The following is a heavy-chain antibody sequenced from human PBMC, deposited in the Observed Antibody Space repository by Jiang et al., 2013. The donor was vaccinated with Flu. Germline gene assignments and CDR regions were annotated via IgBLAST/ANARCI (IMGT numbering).Heavy chain of an antibody. CDR1: GFTFSSYG. Sequence: QLVESGGGVVQPGRSLRLSCAASGFTFSSYGMHWVRQAPGKGLEWVAVISYDGSNKYYADSVKGRFTISRDNSKNTLYLQMNSLRAEDTAVYYCAKDYHYGDLNWYFDLWGRGTLVTVSS. CDR3: AKDYHYGDLNWYFDL. CDR2: ISYDGSNK. J-gene: IGHJ2*01. D-gene: IGHD4-17*01. V-gene: IGHV3-30*18.